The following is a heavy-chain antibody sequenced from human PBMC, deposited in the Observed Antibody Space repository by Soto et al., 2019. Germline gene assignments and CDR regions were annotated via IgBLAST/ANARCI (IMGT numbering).Heavy chain of an antibody. J-gene: IGHJ4*02. CDR1: GFTCSDHS. Sequence: EVRLVESGAGLVKPGGSLRLSCAASGFTCSDHSMTWVRQAPGKGLEWVSSISTTARYIYYADSMAGRFTISRDNAKNSVYLQINNLRGEDTAMYYCAAGTDTAMEQGADYWGQGTLVTVSS. CDR3: AAGTDTAMEQGADY. V-gene: IGHV3-21*02. D-gene: IGHD5-18*01. CDR2: ISTTARYI.